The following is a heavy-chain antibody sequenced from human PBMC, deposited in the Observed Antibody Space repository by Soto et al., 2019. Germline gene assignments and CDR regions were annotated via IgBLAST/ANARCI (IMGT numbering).Heavy chain of an antibody. CDR1: GGSISSGGYS. V-gene: IGHV4-30-2*01. CDR2: IYHSGST. CDR3: ARGVTIFGAVASLNWFDP. J-gene: IGHJ5*02. Sequence: SETLSLTCAVSGGSISSGGYSWSWIRQPPGKGLEWIGYIYHSGSTYYNPSLKSRVTISVDRSKNQFSLKLSSVTAADTAVYYCARGVTIFGAVASLNWFDPWGQGTLVTVSS. D-gene: IGHD3-3*01.